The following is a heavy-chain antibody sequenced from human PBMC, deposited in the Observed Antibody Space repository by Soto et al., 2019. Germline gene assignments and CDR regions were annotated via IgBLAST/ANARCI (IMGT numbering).Heavy chain of an antibody. CDR3: AKLDILTGTLPGDFLPADKAPGPEGFDY. D-gene: IGHD3-9*01. Sequence: GGSLRLSCAASGFTFSSYAMSWVRQAPGKGLEWVSAISGSGGSTYYADSVKGRFTISRDNSKNTLYLQMNSLRAEDTAVYSCAKLDILTGTLPGDFLPADKAPGPEGFDYWGQGTLVTVSS. J-gene: IGHJ4*02. V-gene: IGHV3-23*01. CDR2: ISGSGGST. CDR1: GFTFSSYA.